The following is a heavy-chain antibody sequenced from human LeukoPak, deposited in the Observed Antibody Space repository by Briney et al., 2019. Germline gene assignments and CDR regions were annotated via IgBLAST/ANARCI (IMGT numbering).Heavy chain of an antibody. D-gene: IGHD6-19*01. CDR3: ARVAAVAGHFDY. CDR1: GGSISSYY. Sequence: SETLSLTCTVSGGSISSYYWSWIRQPPGKGLEWIGYIHYSGSTNYNPSLKSRVTISVDTSKNQFSLKLSSVTAADTAVYYCARVAAVAGHFDYWGQGTLVTVSS. CDR2: IHYSGST. V-gene: IGHV4-59*12. J-gene: IGHJ4*02.